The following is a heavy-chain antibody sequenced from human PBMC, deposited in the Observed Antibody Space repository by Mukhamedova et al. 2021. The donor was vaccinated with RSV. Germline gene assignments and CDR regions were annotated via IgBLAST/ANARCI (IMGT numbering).Heavy chain of an antibody. D-gene: IGHD3-16*01. Sequence: GLEWIGYIYYTGSTNYNPSLKSRVTMSVDTSRDQFSLKLTSVTATDTAVYYCARQADPYALGNWFDTWGQGALVTVS. J-gene: IGHJ5*02. V-gene: IGHV4-59*08. CDR3: ARQADPYALGNWFDT. CDR2: IYYTGST.